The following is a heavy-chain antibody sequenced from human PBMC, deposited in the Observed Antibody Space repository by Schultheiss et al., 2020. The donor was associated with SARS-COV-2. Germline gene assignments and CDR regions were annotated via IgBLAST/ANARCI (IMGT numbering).Heavy chain of an antibody. V-gene: IGHV4-39*01. J-gene: IGHJ5*02. CDR2: IYYSGST. CDR1: GGSISSGGYY. CDR3: ARSPFLAAAHDNWFDP. D-gene: IGHD6-25*01. Sequence: SETLSLTCTVSGGSISSGGYYWSWIRQHPGKGLEWIGSIYYSGSTYYNPSLKSRVTISVDTSKNQFSLKLSSVTAADTAVYYCARSPFLAAAHDNWFDPWGQGTLVTVSS.